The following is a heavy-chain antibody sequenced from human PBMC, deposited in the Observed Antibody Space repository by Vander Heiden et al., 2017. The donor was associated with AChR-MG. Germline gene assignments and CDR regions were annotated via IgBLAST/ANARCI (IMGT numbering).Heavy chain of an antibody. V-gene: IGHV1-24*01. D-gene: IGHD3-22*01. CDR2: FDPEDGET. CDR3: ATAGGVEHAYYYDSSRENPFQH. CDR1: GYTLTELS. J-gene: IGHJ1*01. Sequence: QVQLVQSGAEVKKPGASVKVSCKVSGYTLTELSMHWVRQAPGKGLEWMGGFDPEDGETIYAQKFQGRVTMTEDTSTDTAYMELSSLRSEDTAVYYCATAGGVEHAYYYDSSRENPFQHWGQGTLVTVSS.